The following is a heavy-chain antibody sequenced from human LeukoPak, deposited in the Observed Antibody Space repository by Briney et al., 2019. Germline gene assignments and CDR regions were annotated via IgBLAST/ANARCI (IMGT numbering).Heavy chain of an antibody. J-gene: IGHJ4*02. D-gene: IGHD6-19*01. CDR1: GGSISSSSYY. CDR2: IYYSGST. V-gene: IGHV4-39*01. Sequence: SETLSLTCTVSGGSISSSSYYWCWIRQPPGKGLEWIGSIYYSGSTYYNPSLKSRVNISVDTPKNQFSLKLSSVTAADTAVYYCATSFDNSGGNPFDYWGQGTLVTVSS. CDR3: ATSFDNSGGNPFDY.